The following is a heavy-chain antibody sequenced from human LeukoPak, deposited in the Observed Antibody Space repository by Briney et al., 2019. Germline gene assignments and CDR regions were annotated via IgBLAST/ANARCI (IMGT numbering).Heavy chain of an antibody. V-gene: IGHV3-11*01. D-gene: IGHD6-19*01. Sequence: PGGSXRLSCXXSGXTFSDYYMSWIRQAPGKGLEWVSHISSSGSTIYYADSVKGRFTISRDNAKNSLYLQMNSLRAEDTAVYYCAKVAVAGTDYWGQGTLVTVSS. CDR1: GXTFSDYY. J-gene: IGHJ4*02. CDR3: AKVAVAGTDY. CDR2: ISSSGSTI.